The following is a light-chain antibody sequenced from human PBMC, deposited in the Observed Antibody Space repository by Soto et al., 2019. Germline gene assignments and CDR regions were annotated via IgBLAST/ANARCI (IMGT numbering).Light chain of an antibody. V-gene: IGKV3-15*01. CDR1: QSVSTK. CDR3: QQHNNWPWT. Sequence: EIVMTHSPATLSVSPCERAALSCRASQSVSTKLAWYQQKPGQAPRLLIFGASARATGIPARFSGSGSGTDFTLTISSLQSEDFAVYYCQQHNNWPWTFGQGTKVDIK. CDR2: GAS. J-gene: IGKJ1*01.